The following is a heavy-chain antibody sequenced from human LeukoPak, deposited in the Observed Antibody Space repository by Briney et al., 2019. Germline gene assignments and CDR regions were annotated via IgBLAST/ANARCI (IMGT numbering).Heavy chain of an antibody. CDR1: GGSISSYY. CDR3: AREGYDSQSYYYYYMDV. CDR2: IYYSGST. J-gene: IGHJ6*03. D-gene: IGHD5-12*01. Sequence: SETLSLTCSVSGGSISSYYWSWIRQPPGKGLEWIGYIYYSGSTNYNPSLKSRVTISVDTSKNQFSLKLSSVTAADTAVYYCAREGYDSQSYYYYYMDVWGKGTTVTISS. V-gene: IGHV4-59*12.